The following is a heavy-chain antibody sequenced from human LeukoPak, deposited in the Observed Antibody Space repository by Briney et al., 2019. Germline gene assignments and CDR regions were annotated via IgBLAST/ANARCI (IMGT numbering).Heavy chain of an antibody. Sequence: AGRSLRLSCAASGFTFSSYGMHWVRQAPGKGLEWVAVIWYDGSNKYYADSVKGRFTISRDNSKNTLYLQMNSLRAEDTAVYYCARDGNSGWYWVDYWGQGTLVTVSS. CDR3: ARDGNSGWYWVDY. V-gene: IGHV3-33*01. CDR2: IWYDGSNK. J-gene: IGHJ4*02. D-gene: IGHD6-19*01. CDR1: GFTFSSYG.